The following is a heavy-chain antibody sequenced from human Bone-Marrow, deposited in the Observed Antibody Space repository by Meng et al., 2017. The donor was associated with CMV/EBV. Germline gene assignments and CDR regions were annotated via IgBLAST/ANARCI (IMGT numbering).Heavy chain of an antibody. D-gene: IGHD6-19*01. CDR2: IYYSGST. J-gene: IGHJ4*02. CDR3: ARKVGGAEASLDY. V-gene: IGHV4-39*07. Sequence: SETLSLTCTVSGGSTSSSSYYWGWSRQPPGKGLEWIGSIYYSGSTYYNPSLKSRVTISVDTSKNQFCRKLSSVTAADTAVYYCARKVGGAEASLDYWGQGTLVTVSS. CDR1: GGSTSSSSYY.